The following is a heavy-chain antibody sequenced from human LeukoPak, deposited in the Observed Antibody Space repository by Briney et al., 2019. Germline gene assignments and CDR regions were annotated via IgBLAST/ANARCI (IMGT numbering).Heavy chain of an antibody. CDR3: ARDNHYGSGSSDF. CDR1: GGTFSSYA. D-gene: IGHD3-10*01. Sequence: SVKVSCKASGGTFSSYAISWVRQAPGQGLEWMGGIIPIFGTANYAQKFHGRVTITTDESTSTAYMELSSLRSEDTAVYYCARDNHYGSGSSDFWGQGTLVTVSS. CDR2: IIPIFGTA. V-gene: IGHV1-69*05. J-gene: IGHJ4*02.